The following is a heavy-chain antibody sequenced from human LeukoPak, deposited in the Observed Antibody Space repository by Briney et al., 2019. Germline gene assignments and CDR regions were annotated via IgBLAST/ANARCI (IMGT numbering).Heavy chain of an antibody. J-gene: IGHJ4*02. D-gene: IGHD6-19*01. V-gene: IGHV4-4*07. CDR1: GGSINSYY. Sequence: SETLSLTCTVSGGSINSYYWNWIRQPAGKGLEWIGHIYTRGSTKYNPSLKSRVTMSIDTSKNQFSLNLYSVTPADTAVYYCATNYTAVSAFDSWGQGTLVTVSS. CDR3: ATNYTAVSAFDS. CDR2: IYTRGST.